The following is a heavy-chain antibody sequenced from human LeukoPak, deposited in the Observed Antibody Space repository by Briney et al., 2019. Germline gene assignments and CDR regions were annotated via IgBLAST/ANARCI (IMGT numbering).Heavy chain of an antibody. J-gene: IGHJ4*02. CDR1: GGSLSGYY. D-gene: IGHD2-2*01. V-gene: IGHV4-34*01. Sequence: PSETLSLTCAVYGGSLSGYYWSWIRQPPGKGLEWIGEINHSGSTNYNPSLKSRVTISVDTSKNQFSPKLSSVTAADTAVYYCAKYCSSTSCYPPGSFDYWGQGTLVTVSS. CDR2: INHSGST. CDR3: AKYCSSTSCYPPGSFDY.